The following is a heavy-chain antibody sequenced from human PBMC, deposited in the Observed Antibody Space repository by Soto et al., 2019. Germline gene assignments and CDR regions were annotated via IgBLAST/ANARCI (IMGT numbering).Heavy chain of an antibody. CDR3: ARDTPRGSSRFYDILTGSRNPGAFDI. CDR2: IWYDGSNK. Sequence: PGGSLSISCAASGFIFSSCGMHWVRQAPGKGLEWVAVIWYDGSNKYYADSVKGRFTISRDNSKNTLYLQMNSLRAEDTAVYCCARDTPRGSSRFYDILTGSRNPGAFDIWGQGTMVTV. CDR1: GFIFSSCG. D-gene: IGHD3-9*01. V-gene: IGHV3-33*01. J-gene: IGHJ3*02.